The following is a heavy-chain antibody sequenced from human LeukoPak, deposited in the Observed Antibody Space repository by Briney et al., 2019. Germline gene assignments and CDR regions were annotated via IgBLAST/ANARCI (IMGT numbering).Heavy chain of an antibody. J-gene: IGHJ6*03. V-gene: IGHV3-20*04. D-gene: IGHD6-13*01. CDR1: GFTFDDYG. CDR2: INWNGGST. Sequence: GGSLRLSCAASGFTFDDYGMSWVRQAPGKGLEWVSGINWNGGSTGYADSVKGRFTISRDNAKNSLYLQMNSLRAEDTALYYCARLRNDGSSWWEYYYYYYYMDVWGKGTTVTVSS. CDR3: ARLRNDGSSWWEYYYYYYYMDV.